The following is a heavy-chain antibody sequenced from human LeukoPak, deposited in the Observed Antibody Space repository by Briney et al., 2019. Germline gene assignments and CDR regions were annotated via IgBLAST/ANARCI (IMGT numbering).Heavy chain of an antibody. CDR2: IYYSGNT. Sequence: PSETLSLTCTVSGGSISSYYWSWIRQPPGKGLEWIGYIYYSGNTNYNPSLKSRVTISVDTSKNQFSLKLSSVTAADTAVYYCARHHPVSRLLPKGGFDYWGQGTLVTVSS. V-gene: IGHV4-59*08. J-gene: IGHJ4*02. CDR3: ARHHPVSRLLPKGGFDY. D-gene: IGHD3-22*01. CDR1: GGSISSYY.